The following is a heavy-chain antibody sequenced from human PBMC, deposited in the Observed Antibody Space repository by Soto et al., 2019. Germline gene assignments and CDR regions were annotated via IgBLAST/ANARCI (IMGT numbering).Heavy chain of an antibody. Sequence: EVQLVHSGAEVKKPGESLKISCKGSVYSFTSYWICWVRHMPGKGLEWMGIIYAGDTDPRYSPSFQGQVTISADKFISTAYLEWSSLNGSVTAMYYCEWRGSLYGYYDYWGQGTLVNVFS. CDR3: EWRGSLYGYYDY. CDR1: VYSFTSYW. CDR2: IYAGDTDP. D-gene: IGHD4-17*01. V-gene: IGHV5-51*01. J-gene: IGHJ4*02.